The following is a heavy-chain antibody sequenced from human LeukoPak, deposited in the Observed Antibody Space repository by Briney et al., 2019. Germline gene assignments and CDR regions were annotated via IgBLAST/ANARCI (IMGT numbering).Heavy chain of an antibody. J-gene: IGHJ3*02. CDR2: ISWNSGSI. CDR1: GFTFDDYA. V-gene: IGHV3-9*01. D-gene: IGHD6-13*01. Sequence: SLRLSCAASGFTFDDYAMHWVRQAPGKGLEWVSGISWNSGSIGYADSVKGRFTISRDNSKNTLYLQMNSLRAEDTAVYYCAKRIAGIAAAAGAFDIWGQGTMVTVSS. CDR3: AKRIAGIAAAAGAFDI.